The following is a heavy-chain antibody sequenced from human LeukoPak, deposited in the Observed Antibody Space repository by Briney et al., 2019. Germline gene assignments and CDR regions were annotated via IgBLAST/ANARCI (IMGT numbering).Heavy chain of an antibody. CDR1: GFTFDDYA. J-gene: IGHJ4*02. V-gene: IGHV3-9*01. CDR3: AKDSPYGDYTFDY. CDR2: ISWNSGSI. D-gene: IGHD4-17*01. Sequence: QPGRSLRLSCAASGFTFDDYAMHWVRQAPGKGLEWVSGISWNSGSIGYADSMKGRFTISRDNAKNSLYLQMNSLRAEDTALYYCAKDSPYGDYTFDYWGQGTLVTVSS.